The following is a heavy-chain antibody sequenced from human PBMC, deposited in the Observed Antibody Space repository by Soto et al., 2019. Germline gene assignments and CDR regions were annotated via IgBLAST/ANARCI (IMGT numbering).Heavy chain of an antibody. CDR2: IDPSDSYT. CDR3: ARNYYGGNSDYYYGMDV. J-gene: IGHJ6*02. CDR1: GYSFTSYW. D-gene: IGHD4-17*01. V-gene: IGHV5-10-1*01. Sequence: GESLKISCKGSGYSFTSYWISWVRQMPGKGLEWMGRIDPSDSYTNYSPSFQGHVTISADKSISTAYLQWSSLKASDTAMYYCARNYYGGNSDYYYGMDVWGQGTTVTVSS.